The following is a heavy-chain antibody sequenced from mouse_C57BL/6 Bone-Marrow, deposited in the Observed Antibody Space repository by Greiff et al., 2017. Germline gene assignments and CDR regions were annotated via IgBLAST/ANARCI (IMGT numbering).Heavy chain of an antibody. D-gene: IGHD4-1*01. Sequence: VMLVESGPGLVAPSQSLSITCTVSGFSLTSYGVDWVRQSPGKGLEWLGVIWGVGSTNYNSALKSRLSISKDNSKSQVFLKMNSLQTDYTAMYYCASDLGRGFAYWGQGTLVTVSA. CDR2: IWGVGST. CDR1: GFSLTSYG. V-gene: IGHV2-6*01. J-gene: IGHJ3*01. CDR3: ASDLGRGFAY.